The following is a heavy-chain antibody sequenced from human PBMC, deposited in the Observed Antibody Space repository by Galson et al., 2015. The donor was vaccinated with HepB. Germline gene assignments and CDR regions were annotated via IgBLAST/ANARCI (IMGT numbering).Heavy chain of an antibody. V-gene: IGHV3-48*02. D-gene: IGHD3-10*01. CDR2: ISSSGNTI. CDR1: GLTFSSYS. Sequence: SLRLSCAAPGLTFSSYSMIWVRQAPGKGLEWITYISSSGNTIYYADSVKGRFTISRDNAKKSLFLQMNSLRDEDTAVYYCARSLYSWEFPGALIGDWGQGTLVTVSS. J-gene: IGHJ4*02. CDR3: ARSLYSWEFPGALIGD.